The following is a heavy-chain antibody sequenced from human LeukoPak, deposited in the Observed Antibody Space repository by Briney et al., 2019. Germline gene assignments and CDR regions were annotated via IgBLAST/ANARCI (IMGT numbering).Heavy chain of an antibody. J-gene: IGHJ4*02. CDR2: ISTTGGST. D-gene: IGHD4-23*01. CDR1: GFSFNNYA. V-gene: IGHV3-23*01. Sequence: GGSLRLSCAASGFSFNNYAMSWVRQAPGKGLEWVSAISTTGGSTYYADSVKGRFTIFRDNSKNTLSLQMDSLRVEDTAVYYCAKDWTTVVTPKGYYFDSWGQGTLVTVSS. CDR3: AKDWTTVVTPKGYYFDS.